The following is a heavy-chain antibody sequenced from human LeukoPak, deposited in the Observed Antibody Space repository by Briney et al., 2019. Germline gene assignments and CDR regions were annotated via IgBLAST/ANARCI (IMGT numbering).Heavy chain of an antibody. D-gene: IGHD3-16*01. CDR2: ISGSGDST. V-gene: IGHV3-23*01. CDR3: AKDIGLGGSETNWFDP. CDR1: GFTFSSSA. J-gene: IGHJ5*02. Sequence: TGGSLRLSCAASGFTFSSSALCWVRQAQGQGLEWVSVISGSGDSTYYADSVKGRFTISRDNSKNTLYLQMNSLRAEDTAVYYCAKDIGLGGSETNWFDPWGQGTLVTVSS.